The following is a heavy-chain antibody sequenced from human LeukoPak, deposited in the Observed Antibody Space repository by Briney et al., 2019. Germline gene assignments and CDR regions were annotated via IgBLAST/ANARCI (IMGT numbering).Heavy chain of an antibody. J-gene: IGHJ3*02. CDR2: ISGSGGST. Sequence: GGSLRLSCAASGFTVSSNYMSWVRQAPGKGLEWVSAISGSGGSTYYADSVKGRFTISRDNSKNTLYLQMNSLRAEDTAVYYCAKKVALTGYYSGMTPDAFDIWGQGTMVTVSS. CDR1: GFTVSSNY. V-gene: IGHV3-23*01. D-gene: IGHD3-9*01. CDR3: AKKVALTGYYSGMTPDAFDI.